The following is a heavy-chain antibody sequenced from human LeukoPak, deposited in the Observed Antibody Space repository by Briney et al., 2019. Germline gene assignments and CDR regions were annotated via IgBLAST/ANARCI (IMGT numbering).Heavy chain of an antibody. CDR1: GYTFTSYD. Sequence: ASVKVSCKASGYTFTSYDINWVRQATGQGLEWMGYLNPRSGDTGYAQKFQGRVTMTWDTSISTAYMELSSLRSEDTAVYYCARDFRFSKYWGQGTLVTVSS. CDR2: LNPRSGDT. CDR3: ARDFRFSKY. D-gene: IGHD2-2*01. V-gene: IGHV1-8*01. J-gene: IGHJ4*02.